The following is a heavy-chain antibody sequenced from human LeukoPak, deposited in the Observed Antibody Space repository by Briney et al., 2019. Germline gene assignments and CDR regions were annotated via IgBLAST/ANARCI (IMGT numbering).Heavy chain of an antibody. CDR3: AKELWFGDRYEFWFDP. J-gene: IGHJ5*02. CDR2: INTVGSTV. Sequence: GGSLRLSCVASGFTFRNYEMNWVRQSPGKGLEWVSFINTVGSTVKYLDSVKGRFTISRDNSKNTLYLQMNSLRTEDTAVYYCAKELWFGDRYEFWFDPWGQGTLVTVSS. V-gene: IGHV3-48*03. D-gene: IGHD3-10*01. CDR1: GFTFRNYE.